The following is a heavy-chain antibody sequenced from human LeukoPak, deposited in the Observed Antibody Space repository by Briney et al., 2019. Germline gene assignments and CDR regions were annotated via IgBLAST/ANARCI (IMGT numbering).Heavy chain of an antibody. CDR1: GGSFTSDY. D-gene: IGHD1-1*01. Sequence: SETLSLTCTMSGGSFTSDYWNWIRQPPGKGLEWIGYIFHSGTTNYNPSLKSRVTMSVDTSKNRFSLNLSSVTAADTAVYYCARGKVGTDFDYWGQGTLVTVSS. CDR3: ARGKVGTDFDY. CDR2: IFHSGTT. V-gene: IGHV4-59*12. J-gene: IGHJ4*02.